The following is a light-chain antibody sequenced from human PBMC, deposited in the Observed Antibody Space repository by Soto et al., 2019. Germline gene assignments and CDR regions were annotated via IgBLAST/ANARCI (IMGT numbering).Light chain of an antibody. J-gene: IGKJ2*01. V-gene: IGKV3-20*01. CDR1: QSLNSSY. CDR2: FAS. CDR3: QQYGSAPYS. Sequence: IVLTQSPGPLSLFQGEGAFVSCSVSQSLNSSYLAWYQQKFVKAPMLLIYFASSRATCIPDRFSGSRSGTNFTLTISRLERGGFVVYFCQQYGSAPYSFGQGTK.